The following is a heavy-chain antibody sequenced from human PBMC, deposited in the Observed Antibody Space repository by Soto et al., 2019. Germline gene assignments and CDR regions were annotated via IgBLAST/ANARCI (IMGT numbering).Heavy chain of an antibody. CDR1: GFTLRSYW. J-gene: IGHJ4*01. CDR2: IKTDASEK. CDR3: ARDSGKGSGISVNHYLDC. Sequence: GGSLRLSCAASGFTLRSYWMSWVRQAPGKGLEWLATIKTDASEKKYVDAVKGRFTVSRDNAKNSLYLQMDSLRAEDTAVYYCARDSGKGSGISVNHYLDCWGRGTLVTVSS. D-gene: IGHD3-10*01. V-gene: IGHV3-7*01.